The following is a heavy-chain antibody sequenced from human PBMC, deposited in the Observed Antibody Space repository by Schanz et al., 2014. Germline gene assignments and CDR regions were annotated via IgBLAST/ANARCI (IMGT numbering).Heavy chain of an antibody. Sequence: QILLVQPGPEVKKPGASVKVSCRASGYPFTSDDITWVRQAPGQGLEWMGWMNPNSGDTNYAQKFQGWVTMTRDTSTSTAYMELRSLRSDDTAMYYCARDGVDAAAGGNYWGQGTLVTVSS. D-gene: IGHD6-13*01. CDR1: GYPFTSDD. CDR2: MNPNSGDT. V-gene: IGHV1-2*04. CDR3: ARDGVDAAAGGNY. J-gene: IGHJ4*02.